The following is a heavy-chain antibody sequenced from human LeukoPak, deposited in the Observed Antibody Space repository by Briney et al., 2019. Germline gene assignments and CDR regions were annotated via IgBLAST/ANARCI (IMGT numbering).Heavy chain of an antibody. V-gene: IGHV3-9*01. CDR1: GFSFNDYT. D-gene: IGHD3-22*01. J-gene: IGHJ4*02. Sequence: PGGSLRLSCAASGFSFNDYTMHWVRQAPGKGLEWVSGITWNGNNIAYADSVKGRFTISRDNTRNTLYLQMNSLRPEDTALYYCAKGSGYYYDRISFDYWGQGTLVTVSS. CDR2: ITWNGNNI. CDR3: AKGSGYYYDRISFDY.